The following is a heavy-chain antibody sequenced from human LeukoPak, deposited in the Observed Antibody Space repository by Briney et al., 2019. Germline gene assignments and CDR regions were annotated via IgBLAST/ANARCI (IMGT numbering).Heavy chain of an antibody. CDR2: ISASAGSA. V-gene: IGHV3-23*01. CDR1: GFIFSNYA. CDR3: AKDQGSGLGSYSWGYFDY. D-gene: IGHD3-10*01. J-gene: IGHJ4*02. Sequence: GGSLRLSCAASGFIFSNYAMSWVRQAPGKGLEWVSGISASAGSAVYADSVKGRFTISRDNSKNMMYLQMNSLRAEDSAVYYCAKDQGSGLGSYSWGYFDYWGRGTLVTVSS.